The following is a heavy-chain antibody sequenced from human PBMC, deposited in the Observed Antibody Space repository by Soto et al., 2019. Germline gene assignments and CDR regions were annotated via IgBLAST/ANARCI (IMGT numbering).Heavy chain of an antibody. D-gene: IGHD3-10*01. J-gene: IGHJ6*02. Sequence: SETLSLTCTVSGGSISSGDYYWSWIRQPPGKGLEWIGYIYYSGSTYYNPSLKSRVTISVDTSKNQFSLKLSSATAADTAVYYCARGKYYYGSGSYYRAEYYYYGMDVWGQGTTVTVSS. V-gene: IGHV4-30-4*01. CDR1: GGSISSGDYY. CDR2: IYYSGST. CDR3: ARGKYYYGSGSYYRAEYYYYGMDV.